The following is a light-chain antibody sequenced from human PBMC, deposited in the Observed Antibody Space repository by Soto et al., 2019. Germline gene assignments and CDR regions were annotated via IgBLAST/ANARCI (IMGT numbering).Light chain of an antibody. CDR1: RSVSNNY. J-gene: IGKJ1*01. Sequence: EIVLTQSPGTLSLSPGERATLSCRASRSVSNNYVAWYQRKPGQAPRLLIYGASSRATDIPRRLSGSGSGTVFTLTITRLEPEYFAVYYCQQYGSSPPTFGQGTKVESK. CDR3: QQYGSSPPT. V-gene: IGKV3-20*01. CDR2: GAS.